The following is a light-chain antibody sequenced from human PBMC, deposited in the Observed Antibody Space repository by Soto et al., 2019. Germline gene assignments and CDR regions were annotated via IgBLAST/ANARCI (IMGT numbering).Light chain of an antibody. J-gene: IGKJ5*01. CDR1: QGISSY. Sequence: DIPLTQSPSFLSASIGDRVTITCRASQGISSYLAWYQQKPGEAPNLLIYASSTLQSGVPSRFSGSGSGTEFTLTISSLQPGDFATYYCQQLNSYPITFGQGTRLEMK. CDR3: QQLNSYPIT. V-gene: IGKV1-9*01. CDR2: ASS.